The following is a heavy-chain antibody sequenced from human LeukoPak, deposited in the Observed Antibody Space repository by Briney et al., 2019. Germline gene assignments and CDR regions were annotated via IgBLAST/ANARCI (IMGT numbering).Heavy chain of an antibody. V-gene: IGHV4-59*01. CDR3: ARGSLRFLXXXDI. Sequence: SETLSLTCTVSGGSMSSYYWSWIRQPPGKGLEWIGYIYYSGSTNYNPSLKSRVTISVDTSKNQFSLKLSSVTAADTAVYYCARGSLRFLXXXDIWGQGTMVTVSS. CDR1: GGSMSSYY. J-gene: IGHJ3*02. D-gene: IGHD3-3*01. CDR2: IYYSGST.